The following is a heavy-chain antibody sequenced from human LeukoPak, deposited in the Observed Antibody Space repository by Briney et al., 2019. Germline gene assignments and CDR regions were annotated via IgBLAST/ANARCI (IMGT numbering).Heavy chain of an antibody. V-gene: IGHV3-23*01. Sequence: GGSLRLSCAASGFTFSSYAMSWVRQAPGKGPEWVSTISGSGDATYYADSVKGRFTISRDNSKNTLYVQMNSLRAENTAVYYCAKDRQSRGSLGFDYGGQGALVIVSS. CDR1: GFTFSSYA. J-gene: IGHJ4*02. CDR3: AKDRQSRGSLGFDY. CDR2: ISGSGDAT. D-gene: IGHD3-22*01.